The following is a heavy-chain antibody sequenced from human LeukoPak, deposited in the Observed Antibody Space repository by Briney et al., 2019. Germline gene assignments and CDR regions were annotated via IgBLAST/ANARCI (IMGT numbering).Heavy chain of an antibody. CDR3: AGEELERRSFDY. J-gene: IGHJ4*02. CDR1: GYTFTSYY. CDR2: INPSGGST. Sequence: GASVKVSCKASGYTFTSYYMHWVRQAPGQGLEWMGIINPSGGSTSYAQKFQGRVTMTRDTSTSTVYMELSSLRSEDTAVYYCAGEELERRSFDYWGQGTLVTVSS. D-gene: IGHD1-1*01. V-gene: IGHV1-46*01.